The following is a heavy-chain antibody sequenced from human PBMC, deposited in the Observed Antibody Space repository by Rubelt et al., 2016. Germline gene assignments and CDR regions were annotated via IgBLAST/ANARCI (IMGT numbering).Heavy chain of an antibody. CDR1: GFTFTYAW. D-gene: IGHD4-23*01. J-gene: IGHJ6*02. CDR2: ISGGGVTT. V-gene: IGHV3-23*04. CDR3: AHGGYRGSNYYYAMDV. Sequence: EVQLVESGGGLVKPGGSLRLSCATSGFTFTYAWMSWVRQAPGKGLEWVSAISGGGVTTYYADSVKGRFTISRDNSKNTLYLQMNSLRAEDSAVYYCAHGGYRGSNYYYAMDVWGQGTTVTVSS.